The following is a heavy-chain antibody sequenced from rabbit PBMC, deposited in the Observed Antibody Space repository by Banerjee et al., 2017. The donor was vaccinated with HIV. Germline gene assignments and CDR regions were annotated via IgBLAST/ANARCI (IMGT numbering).Heavy chain of an antibody. D-gene: IGHD1-1*01. J-gene: IGHJ4*01. Sequence: QSLEESGGDLVKPGASLTLTCTASGSDISSYTMGWVRQAPGKGLEWIACIYAGSDSTWYASWAKGRFTITKTSSTTVTLQMTSLTAADTATYFCARGDTGSRHSPFNLWGPGTLVTVS. CDR2: IYAGSDST. CDR3: ARGDTGSRHSPFNL. V-gene: IGHV1S40*01. CDR1: GSDISSYT.